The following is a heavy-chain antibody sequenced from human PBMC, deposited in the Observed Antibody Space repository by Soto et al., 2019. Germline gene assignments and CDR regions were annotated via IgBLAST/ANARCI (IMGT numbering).Heavy chain of an antibody. V-gene: IGHV4-39*01. Sequence: PSETLSLTCPVSGGSITSSSHYWGWIRQPPGKGLECIGNIYYDGNTYYNPSLKSRVTISLDTSKNQFSLRLNSVTAADTAVYYCARSSITPRLFMYPFDYWGQGTLVTVSS. CDR3: ARSSITPRLFMYPFDY. D-gene: IGHD6-6*01. CDR1: GGSITSSSHY. CDR2: IYYDGNT. J-gene: IGHJ4*02.